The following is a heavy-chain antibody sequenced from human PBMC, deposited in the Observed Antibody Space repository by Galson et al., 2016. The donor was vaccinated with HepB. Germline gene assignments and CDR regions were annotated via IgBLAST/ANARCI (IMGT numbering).Heavy chain of an antibody. CDR3: ARDFCHGDGCNHALGH. Sequence: SETLSLTCTVSGVSISSYYWSWIRQPPGKGLEWIGYFYYSGSTDYNPSLKSRVTISVDTSKNQFSLKLSSVTAADTAVYYCARDFCHGDGCNHALGHWGQGTLVTVSS. CDR2: FYYSGST. D-gene: IGHD2-21*01. V-gene: IGHV4-59*01. CDR1: GVSISSYY. J-gene: IGHJ1*01.